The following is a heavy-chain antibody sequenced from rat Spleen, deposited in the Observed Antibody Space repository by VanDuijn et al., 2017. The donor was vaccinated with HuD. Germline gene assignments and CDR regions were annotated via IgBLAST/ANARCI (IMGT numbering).Heavy chain of an antibody. V-gene: IGHV5-46*01. Sequence: EVQLVESGGGLVQPGRSMKLSCAASGFTFSSFPMAWVRQAPTKGLEWVATISTSGGSTYYRDSVKGRFTISRDNAKSTLYLQMNSLRSEDTATYYCTRATGIPTDFDYWGQGVMVTVSS. J-gene: IGHJ2*01. CDR2: ISTSGGST. D-gene: IGHD1-9*01. CDR3: TRATGIPTDFDY. CDR1: GFTFSSFP.